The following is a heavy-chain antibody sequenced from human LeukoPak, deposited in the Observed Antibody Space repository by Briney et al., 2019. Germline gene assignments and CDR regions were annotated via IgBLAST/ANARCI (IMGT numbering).Heavy chain of an antibody. Sequence: PSETLSLTCTVSGGSISNYYWSWIRQPPGKGLEWIGNIYYSGSTNYNPSLKSRVTISVDTSKNQFSLELTSVTAADTAVYYCAREPYCSSSSCTSVWGQGTLVTVSS. D-gene: IGHD2-2*01. CDR3: AREPYCSSSSCTSV. J-gene: IGHJ4*02. CDR1: GGSISNYY. V-gene: IGHV4-59*01. CDR2: IYYSGST.